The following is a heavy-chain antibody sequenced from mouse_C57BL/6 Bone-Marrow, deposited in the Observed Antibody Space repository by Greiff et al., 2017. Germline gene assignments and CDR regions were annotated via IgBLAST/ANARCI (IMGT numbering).Heavy chain of an antibody. CDR2: ISSGGSYT. Sequence: EVMLVESGGDLVKPGGSLKLSCAASGFTFSSYGMSWVRQTPDKRLEWVATISSGGSYTYYPDSVKGRFTISSDNAKNPLYLQMSSLKSKDTAMYYCASLAGTYFDYWGQGTTLTVSS. CDR3: ASLAGTYFDY. D-gene: IGHD4-1*01. V-gene: IGHV5-6*01. J-gene: IGHJ2*01. CDR1: GFTFSSYG.